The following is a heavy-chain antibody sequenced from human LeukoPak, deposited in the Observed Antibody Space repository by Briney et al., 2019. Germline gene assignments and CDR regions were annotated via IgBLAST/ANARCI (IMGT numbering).Heavy chain of an antibody. CDR2: INHSGST. CDR1: GGSFSCYY. V-gene: IGHV4-34*01. Sequence: PSETLSLTCAVYGGSFSCYYWSWIRQPPGKGLEWIWEINHSGSTNYNPSLKSRVTISVDTSKNQFSLKLSSVTAADRVVYYCVRGLTRVGSRFDYWGQGTLVTVSS. CDR3: VRGLTRVGSRFDY. D-gene: IGHD6-13*01. J-gene: IGHJ4*02.